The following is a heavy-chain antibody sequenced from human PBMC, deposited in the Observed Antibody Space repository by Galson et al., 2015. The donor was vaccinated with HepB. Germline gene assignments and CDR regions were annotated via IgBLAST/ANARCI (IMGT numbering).Heavy chain of an antibody. CDR2: ISYDGSNK. CDR1: RFTFSDYY. CDR3: ANVNDFWSGPPDY. D-gene: IGHD3-3*01. Sequence: SLRLSCAASRFTFSDYYMNWVRQAPGKGLEWVAVISYDGSNKYYADSVKGRFTISRDNSKNTLYLQMNSLRAEDTAVYYCANVNDFWSGPPDYWGQGTLVTVSS. J-gene: IGHJ4*02. V-gene: IGHV3-30-3*01.